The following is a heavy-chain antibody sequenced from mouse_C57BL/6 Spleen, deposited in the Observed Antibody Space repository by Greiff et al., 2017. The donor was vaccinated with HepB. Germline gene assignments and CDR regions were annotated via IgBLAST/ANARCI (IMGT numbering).Heavy chain of an antibody. Sequence: DVMLVESGGGLVKPGGSLKLSCAASGFTFSDYGMHWVRQAPEKGLEWVAYISSGSSTIYYADTVKGRFTISRDNATNTLFLQMTSLRSEDTAMYYCARRLYDYGAMDYWGQRTSVTVSS. CDR2: ISSGSSTI. CDR3: ARRLYDYGAMDY. D-gene: IGHD2-4*01. V-gene: IGHV5-17*01. J-gene: IGHJ4*01. CDR1: GFTFSDYG.